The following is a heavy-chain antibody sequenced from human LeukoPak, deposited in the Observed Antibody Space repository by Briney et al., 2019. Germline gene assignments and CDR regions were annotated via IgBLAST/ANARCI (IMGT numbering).Heavy chain of an antibody. Sequence: GASVKVSCKASGYTFTSYGISWVRQAPGQGLEWMGLIGAYNANTNYAQKLQGRVTMTTDTSTSTAYMELRSLRSDDTAVYYCARDYYDSSGSKGTGYWGQGTLVTVSS. CDR1: GYTFTSYG. J-gene: IGHJ4*02. V-gene: IGHV1-18*01. CDR3: ARDYYDSSGSKGTGY. D-gene: IGHD3-22*01. CDR2: IGAYNANT.